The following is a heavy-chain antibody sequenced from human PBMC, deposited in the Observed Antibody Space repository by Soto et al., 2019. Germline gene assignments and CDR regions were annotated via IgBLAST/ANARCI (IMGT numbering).Heavy chain of an antibody. Sequence: SETLSLTCTVSGGSISSYYWSWIRQPPGKGLEWIGYIYYSGSTNYNPSLKSRVTISVDTSKNQFSLKLSSVTAADTAVYYCARDLRLQFATVRGVFDIWGQGTMVTVSS. J-gene: IGHJ3*02. D-gene: IGHD6-25*01. V-gene: IGHV4-59*01. CDR1: GGSISSYY. CDR2: IYYSGST. CDR3: ARDLRLQFATVRGVFDI.